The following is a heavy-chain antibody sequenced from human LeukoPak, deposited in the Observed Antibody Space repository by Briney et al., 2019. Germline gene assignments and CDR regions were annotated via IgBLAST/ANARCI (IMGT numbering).Heavy chain of an antibody. V-gene: IGHV4-34*01. J-gene: IGHJ4*02. CDR2: INHSGST. D-gene: IGHD5-18*01. CDR3: AREGGYSYTFDY. CDR1: GGSFSGYY. Sequence: SETLSLTCAVYGGSFSGYYLSWIRQPPGKGLEWIGEINHSGSTNYNPSLKSRVTISVDTSKNQFSLKLSSVTAADTAVYYCAREGGYSYTFDYWGQGTLVTVSS.